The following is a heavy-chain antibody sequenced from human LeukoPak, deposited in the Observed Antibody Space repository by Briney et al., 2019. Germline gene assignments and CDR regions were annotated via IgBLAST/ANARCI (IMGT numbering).Heavy chain of an antibody. J-gene: IGHJ4*02. CDR1: GFTFSSYA. CDR2: ISYDGSNK. D-gene: IGHD3-10*01. Sequence: PGGSLRLSCAASGFTFSSYAMHWVRQAPGKGLEWVAVISYDGSNKYYADSVKGRFTISRDNSKNTLYLQMNSLRAEDTAVYYCARSMVRGVIPDYWGQGTLVTVSS. CDR3: ARSMVRGVIPDY. V-gene: IGHV3-30*04.